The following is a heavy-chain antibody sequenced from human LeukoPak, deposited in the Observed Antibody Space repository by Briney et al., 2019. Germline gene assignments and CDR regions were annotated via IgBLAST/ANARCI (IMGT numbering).Heavy chain of an antibody. CDR3: ARGRYNSLYYYGSSRHDWFDP. V-gene: IGHV1-18*01. CDR1: GYTFTSYG. Sequence: GASVKVSCKASGYTFTSYGISWVRQAPGQGLEWMGWISAYNGNTNYAQKLQGRVTMTRDMSTSTVYMELSSLRSEDTAVYYCARGRYNSLYYYGSSRHDWFDPWGQGTRVTVSS. D-gene: IGHD3-10*01. J-gene: IGHJ5*02. CDR2: ISAYNGNT.